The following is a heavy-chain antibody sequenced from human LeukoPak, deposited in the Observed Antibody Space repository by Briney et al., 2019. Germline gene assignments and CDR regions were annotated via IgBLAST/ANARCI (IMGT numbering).Heavy chain of an antibody. D-gene: IGHD5-12*01. CDR1: GYTFTGYY. CDR2: INPNSGGT. CDR3: ARAVSGYDFFDY. J-gene: IGHJ4*02. V-gene: IGHV1-2*06. Sequence: ASVKVSCKASGYTFTGYYMHWVRQATGQGLEWMGRINPNSGGTNYAQKFQGRVTMTRDTSISTAYMELSRLRSDDTAVYYCARAVSGYDFFDYSGQGTLVTVSS.